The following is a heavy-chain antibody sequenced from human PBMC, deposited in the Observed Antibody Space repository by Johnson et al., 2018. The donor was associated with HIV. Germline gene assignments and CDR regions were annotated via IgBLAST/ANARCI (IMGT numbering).Heavy chain of an antibody. CDR3: AKASNYYDSSRHAFDI. Sequence: QVLLVESGGGVVQPGRSLRLSCAASGFTFSSYAMHWVRQAPGKGLEWVAVISYDGSNKYYADSVKGRFTISRDNSKNTLYLQMNSLRAEDTAVYYCAKASNYYDSSRHAFDIWGQGTMVTVSS. D-gene: IGHD3-22*01. V-gene: IGHV3-30*04. J-gene: IGHJ3*02. CDR1: GFTFSSYA. CDR2: ISYDGSNK.